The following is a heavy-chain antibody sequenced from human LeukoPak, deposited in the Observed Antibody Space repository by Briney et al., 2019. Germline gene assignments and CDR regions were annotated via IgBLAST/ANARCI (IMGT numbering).Heavy chain of an antibody. CDR3: ARLNSGSYFGY. Sequence: PSETLSLTCTVSGGSISTYYWSWIRQPPGKGLEWIGYVHYSGSTNYNPSLKSRVTISVDTSKNQFSLKLSYVTAADTAVYYCARLNSGSYFGYWGQGTLVTVSS. D-gene: IGHD1-26*01. V-gene: IGHV4-59*08. CDR1: GGSISTYY. CDR2: VHYSGST. J-gene: IGHJ4*02.